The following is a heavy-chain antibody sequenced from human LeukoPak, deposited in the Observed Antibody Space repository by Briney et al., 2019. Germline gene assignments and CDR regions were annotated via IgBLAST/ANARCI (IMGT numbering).Heavy chain of an antibody. D-gene: IGHD3-16*02. CDR1: GYTFTGYY. J-gene: IGHJ3*02. CDR3: ATFSDYVWGSYRHTDAFDI. CDR2: INPNSGGT. Sequence: ASVKVSCKASGYTFTGYYMHWVRQAPGQGLEWMGRINPNSGGTNYAQKFQGRVTMTRDTSIRTAYMDLSRLRSDDTAVYYCATFSDYVWGSYRHTDAFDIWGQGTMVTVSS. V-gene: IGHV1-2*06.